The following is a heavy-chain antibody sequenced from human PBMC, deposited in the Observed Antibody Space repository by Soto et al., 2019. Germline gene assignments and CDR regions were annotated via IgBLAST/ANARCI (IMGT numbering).Heavy chain of an antibody. CDR3: ARSIPLGYCANGVCYGMDV. J-gene: IGHJ6*02. CDR1: GFTVSSNY. CDR2: IYSGGST. Sequence: PGGSLRLSCAASGFTVSSNYMSWVRQAPGKGLEWVSVIYSGGSTYYADSVKGRFTISGDNSKNTLYLQMNSLRAEDTAAYYCARSIPLGYCANGVCYGMDVWGQGTTVTVSS. D-gene: IGHD2-8*01. V-gene: IGHV3-53*05.